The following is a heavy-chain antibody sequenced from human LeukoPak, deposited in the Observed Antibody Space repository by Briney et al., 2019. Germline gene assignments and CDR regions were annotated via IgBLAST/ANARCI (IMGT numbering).Heavy chain of an antibody. D-gene: IGHD3-3*01. CDR3: ARAGGYDFWSGYYIGY. J-gene: IGHJ4*02. V-gene: IGHV3-48*03. CDR1: GFTFSTYE. CDR2: IPSSGTGV. Sequence: GGSLRLSCVGSGFTFSTYEFNWVRQAPGKGLEWLSYIPSSGTGVYYAPSVKGRFTISRDNAKNSLYLQMNSLRAEDTAVYYCARAGGYDFWSGYYIGYWGQGTLVTVSS.